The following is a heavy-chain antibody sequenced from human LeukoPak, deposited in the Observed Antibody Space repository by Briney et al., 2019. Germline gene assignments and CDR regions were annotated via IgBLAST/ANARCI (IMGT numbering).Heavy chain of an antibody. V-gene: IGHV3-23*01. D-gene: IGHD2-2*01. Sequence: SGGSLRLSCAASGFNFSSYAMTWVRQAPGKGLEWVSGVTGPSSNTYYADSVKGRFTISRDNSKNMLYLEMNSLRVEDTAIYYFAKDRSSSTSCSNYWGRGTLVTVSS. CDR3: AKDRSSSTSCSNY. CDR2: VTGPSSNT. J-gene: IGHJ4*02. CDR1: GFNFSSYA.